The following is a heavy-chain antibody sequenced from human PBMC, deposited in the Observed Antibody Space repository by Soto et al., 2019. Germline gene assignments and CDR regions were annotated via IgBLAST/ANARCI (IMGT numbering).Heavy chain of an antibody. CDR1: GYTFTSYA. V-gene: IGHV1-3*01. J-gene: IGHJ5*02. CDR3: ARELTGTPQDNWFDP. CDR2: INAGNGNT. Sequence: ASVKVSCKASGYTFTSYAMHWVRQAPGQRLEWMGWINAGNGNTKYSQKFQGRVTITRDTSASTAYMELSSLRSEDTAVYYCARELTGTPQDNWFDPWGQGTLVTVS. D-gene: IGHD1-20*01.